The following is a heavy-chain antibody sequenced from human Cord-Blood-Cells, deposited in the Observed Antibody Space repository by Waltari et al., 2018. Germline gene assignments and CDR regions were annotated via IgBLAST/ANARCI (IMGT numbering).Heavy chain of an antibody. CDR1: GFTFSRYG. V-gene: IGHV3-30*02. J-gene: IGHJ4*02. CDR3: AKDQVPTFPDY. Sequence: QVKLVESGGGVVQPGGALSLSWEASGFTFSRYGLPWVRQAQGKGLEWVAFIRYDGSNKYYADSVKGRFTISRDNSKNTLYLQMNSLRAEDTAVYYCAKDQVPTFPDYWGQGTLVTVSS. D-gene: IGHD2-21*01. CDR2: IRYDGSNK.